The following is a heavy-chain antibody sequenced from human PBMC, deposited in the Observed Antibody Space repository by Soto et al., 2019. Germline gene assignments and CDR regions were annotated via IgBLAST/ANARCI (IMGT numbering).Heavy chain of an antibody. V-gene: IGHV1-18*01. Sequence: ASVKVSCKASGYTFTSYGISWVRQAPGQGLEWMGWISAYNGNTNYAQKLQGRVTMTTDTSTSTAYMELRSLRSDDTAVYCCARDYYYGSGSYCPYVWGQGTTVTVSS. J-gene: IGHJ6*02. CDR1: GYTFTSYG. CDR2: ISAYNGNT. CDR3: ARDYYYGSGSYCPYV. D-gene: IGHD3-10*01.